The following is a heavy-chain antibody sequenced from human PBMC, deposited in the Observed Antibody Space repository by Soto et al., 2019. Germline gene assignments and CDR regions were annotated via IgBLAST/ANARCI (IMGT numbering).Heavy chain of an antibody. CDR3: AKNGQPPYYFYVLDV. D-gene: IGHD2-8*01. CDR2: ISGYNGET. Sequence: QGHLVQSGAEVKKPGASVKVSCKASGYTFTRYGISWVRQAPGQGLEWMGWISGYNGETNYAQNLRDRVTMTIDTTTNTAYMELRSLTSDDTAVSYCAKNGQPPYYFYVLDVWGQGTTVTVSS. J-gene: IGHJ6*02. CDR1: GYTFTRYG. V-gene: IGHV1-18*01.